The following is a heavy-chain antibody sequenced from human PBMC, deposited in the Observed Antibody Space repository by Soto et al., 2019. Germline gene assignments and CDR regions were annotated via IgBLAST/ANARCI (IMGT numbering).Heavy chain of an antibody. CDR3: ARDTRWLQLSVANGMDV. V-gene: IGHV3-11*06. CDR2: ISSSSSYT. Sequence: GGSLRLSCAASGFTFSDYYMSWIRQAPGKGLEWVSYISSSSSYTNYADSVKGRFTISRDNAKNSLYLQMNSLRAEDTAVYYCARDTRWLQLSVANGMDVWGQGATVTVSS. CDR1: GFTFSDYY. J-gene: IGHJ6*02. D-gene: IGHD5-12*01.